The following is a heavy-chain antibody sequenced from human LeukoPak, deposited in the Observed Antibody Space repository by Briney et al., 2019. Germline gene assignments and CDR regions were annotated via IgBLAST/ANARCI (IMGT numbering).Heavy chain of an antibody. V-gene: IGHV3-23*01. CDR2: ISSSDDST. CDR3: VKGLSSGWYNPFDY. J-gene: IGHJ4*02. D-gene: IGHD6-19*01. Sequence: GGSLRLSCAASGFSFSTYALSWVRQAPGKGLEWVSAISSSDDSTYYADSVKGRFTISRDISKTTLYLQMNSLRVEDTAIYYCVKGLSSGWYNPFDYWGQGTLVTVSS. CDR1: GFSFSTYA.